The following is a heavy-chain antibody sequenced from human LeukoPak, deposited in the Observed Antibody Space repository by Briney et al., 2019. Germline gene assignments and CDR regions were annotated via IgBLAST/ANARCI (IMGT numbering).Heavy chain of an antibody. Sequence: GGSLRLSCAASGFTFGNAWMSWLRQPPGKGLEWVGRIKGKPDGGTTDYAAPVKGRFTVSRDDSKNTLYLEMYSLETEDTAVYYCATEGDRFDFWGQGTLVTVSS. CDR3: ATEGDRFDF. V-gene: IGHV3-15*01. D-gene: IGHD3-16*01. CDR1: GFTFGNAW. CDR2: IKGKPDGGTT. J-gene: IGHJ5*01.